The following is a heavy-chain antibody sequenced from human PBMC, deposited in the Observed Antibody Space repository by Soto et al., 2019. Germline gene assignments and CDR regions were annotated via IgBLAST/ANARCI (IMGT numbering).Heavy chain of an antibody. CDR1: GFTFSSYA. D-gene: IGHD3-22*01. V-gene: IGHV3-23*01. Sequence: GGSMRLSCAASGFTFSSYAMSWVRQAPGKGLEWVSAISGSGGSTYYADSVKGRFTISRDNSKNTLYLQMNSLRAEDTAVYYCAKDGDYYDSSEGAFDIWGQGTMVTVSS. CDR2: ISGSGGST. J-gene: IGHJ3*02. CDR3: AKDGDYYDSSEGAFDI.